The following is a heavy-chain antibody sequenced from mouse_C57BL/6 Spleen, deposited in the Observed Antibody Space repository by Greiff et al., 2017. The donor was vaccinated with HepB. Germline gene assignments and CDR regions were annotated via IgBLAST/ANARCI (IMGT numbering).Heavy chain of an antibody. CDR2: IHPNSGST. CDR1: GYTFTSYW. V-gene: IGHV1-64*01. J-gene: IGHJ2*01. CDR3: ARGDGDYLREYYFDY. D-gene: IGHD2-13*01. Sequence: VQLQQPGAELVKPGASVKLSCKASGYTFTSYWMHWVKQRPGQGLEWIGMIHPNSGSTNYNEKFKSKATLTVDKSSSTAYMQLSSLTSEDSAVYYCARGDGDYLREYYFDYWGQGTTLTVSS.